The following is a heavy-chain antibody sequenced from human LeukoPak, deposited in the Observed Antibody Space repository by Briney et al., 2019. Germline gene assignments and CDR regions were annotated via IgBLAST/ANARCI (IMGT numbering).Heavy chain of an antibody. V-gene: IGHV4-39*07. CDR1: GGSISSSSYY. CDR3: ARDKGDRQYNWFDP. D-gene: IGHD3-22*01. J-gene: IGHJ5*02. CDR2: IYYSGST. Sequence: SETLSLTCTVSGGSISSSSYYWGWIRQPPGKGLEWIGSIYYSGSTYYNPSLKSRVTTSLDTSKNQFSLKLTSVTAADTAVYYCARDKGDRQYNWFDPWGQGTLVTVSS.